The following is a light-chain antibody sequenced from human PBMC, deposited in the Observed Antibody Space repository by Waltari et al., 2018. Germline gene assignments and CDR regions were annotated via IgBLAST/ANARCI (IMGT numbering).Light chain of an antibody. Sequence: DIQMTQSPSTLSASVGDGVTITCRASQSDGRWLAWYQQKPGKAPKLLMYPASSLGRGVPSRFSGGGSGTEFTLTISSLQPDDFATYYCQQYNTYSWTFGQGTKVEIK. CDR2: PAS. CDR1: QSDGRW. J-gene: IGKJ1*01. CDR3: QQYNTYSWT. V-gene: IGKV1-5*03.